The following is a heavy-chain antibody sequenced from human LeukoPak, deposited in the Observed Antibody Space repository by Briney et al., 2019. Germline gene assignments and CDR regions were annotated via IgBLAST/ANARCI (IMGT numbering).Heavy chain of an antibody. Sequence: GGSLRLSCAASGFTFSSYSMNWVRQAPGKGLEWVSSINSNSSYIYYTDSLKGRFTISRDNAKNSLYLQMNSLRAEDTAVYYCARDNYDSSTPYYFDYWGQGTLVTVSS. D-gene: IGHD3-22*01. CDR2: INSNSSYI. J-gene: IGHJ4*02. V-gene: IGHV3-21*01. CDR1: GFTFSSYS. CDR3: ARDNYDSSTPYYFDY.